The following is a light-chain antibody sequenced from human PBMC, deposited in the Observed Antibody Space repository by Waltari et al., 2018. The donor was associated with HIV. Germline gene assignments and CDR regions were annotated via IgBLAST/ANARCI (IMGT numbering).Light chain of an antibody. CDR3: QSYDSGLSGSV. V-gene: IGLV1-40*01. CDR1: SSNIGAGYD. CDR2: ANN. J-gene: IGLJ2*01. Sequence: QSVLTQPPSVSGAPGQRVTISCTGSSSNIGAGYDIHWYQQLPGTAPKLLIHANNKRASGGPDRCSGSKFGPSASLAITGLQAEDEANYYCQSYDSGLSGSVFGGGTKLTVL.